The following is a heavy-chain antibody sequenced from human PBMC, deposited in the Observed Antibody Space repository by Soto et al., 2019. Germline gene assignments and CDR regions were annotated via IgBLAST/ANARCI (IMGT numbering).Heavy chain of an antibody. CDR3: AREIAVAVPPMYYYYGMDV. D-gene: IGHD6-19*01. CDR1: GFTFSSYG. V-gene: IGHV3-33*01. CDR2: IWYDGSNK. J-gene: IGHJ6*02. Sequence: HPGGSLRLSCAASGFTFSSYGMHWVRQAPGKGLEWVAVIWYDGSNKYYADSVKGRFTISRDNSKNTLYLQMNSLRAEDTAVYYCAREIAVAVPPMYYYYGMDVWGQGTTVTVSS.